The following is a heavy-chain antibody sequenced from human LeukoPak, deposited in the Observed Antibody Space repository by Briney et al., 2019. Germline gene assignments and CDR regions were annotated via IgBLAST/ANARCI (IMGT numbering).Heavy chain of an antibody. V-gene: IGHV4-39*01. D-gene: IGHD3/OR15-3a*01. J-gene: IGHJ4*02. CDR2: IYYSEST. Sequence: SEALSLTCTVSGASISSSSYYWGWIRQPPGKGLEWIGSIYYSESTYYNPSLKSRVTISVDTSKNQFSLKLSSVTAADTAVYYCARKRQDWVVAPDDYWGQGTLVTVSS. CDR3: ARKRQDWVVAPDDY. CDR1: GASISSSSYY.